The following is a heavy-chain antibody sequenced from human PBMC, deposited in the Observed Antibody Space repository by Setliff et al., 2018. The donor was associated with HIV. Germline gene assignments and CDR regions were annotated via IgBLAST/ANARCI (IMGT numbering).Heavy chain of an antibody. Sequence: ASVKVSCKASGYTFSSYGFSWVRQAPGQGLEWMGWISGNNGNRNYAQRLQGRVTMTTDTSTSAAYMELRSLRSDDTAVYYCAREVLLGIWGHGTMVTVSS. CDR2: ISGNNGNR. J-gene: IGHJ3*02. CDR1: GYTFSSYG. D-gene: IGHD3-16*01. V-gene: IGHV1-18*01. CDR3: AREVLLGI.